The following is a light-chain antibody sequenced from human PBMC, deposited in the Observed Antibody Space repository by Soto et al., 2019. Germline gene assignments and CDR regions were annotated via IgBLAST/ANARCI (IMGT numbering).Light chain of an antibody. CDR2: EVN. CDR3: CSSGGSPTYV. Sequence: QSALTQPASVSGSPGQSITISCTGTSSNVGSYKLVSWYQQHPGKAPKLMIFEVNKRPSGVSNRFSGSKCGNTASLTISGLKVEDEADYYCCSSGGSPTYVFGTGTKVTVL. J-gene: IGLJ1*01. CDR1: SSNVGSYKL. V-gene: IGLV2-23*02.